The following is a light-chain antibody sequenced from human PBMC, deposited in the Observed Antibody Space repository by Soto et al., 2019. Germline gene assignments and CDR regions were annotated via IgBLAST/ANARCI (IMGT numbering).Light chain of an antibody. Sequence: QSVLTQPASVSGSPGQSIAVSCTGTSNYVGAYNYVPWYQQHPGTAPKLMIYDVSNRPSGVSNRFSGSKSGNTASLTISGLQAEDEADYYCTSYTSSRTYVFGTGTKVTVL. J-gene: IGLJ1*01. CDR3: TSYTSSRTYV. CDR1: SNYVGAYNY. CDR2: DVS. V-gene: IGLV2-14*03.